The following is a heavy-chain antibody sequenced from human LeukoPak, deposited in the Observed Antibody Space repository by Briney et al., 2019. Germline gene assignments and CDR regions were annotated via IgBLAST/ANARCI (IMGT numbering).Heavy chain of an antibody. Sequence: PSETLSLTCAVYGGSFSGYYWSWIRQPPGKGLEWTGEINHSGSTNYNPSLKSRVTISVDTSKNQFSLKLSSVTAADTAVYYCARGLTHDYWGQGTLVTVSS. J-gene: IGHJ4*02. V-gene: IGHV4-34*01. CDR3: ARGLTHDY. CDR2: INHSGST. CDR1: GGSFSGYY.